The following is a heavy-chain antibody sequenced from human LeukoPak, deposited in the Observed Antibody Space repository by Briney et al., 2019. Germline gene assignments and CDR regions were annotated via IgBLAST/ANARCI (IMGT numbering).Heavy chain of an antibody. CDR1: GFIFSSYG. J-gene: IGHJ4*02. D-gene: IGHD2-21*02. Sequence: GKSLRLSCAASGFIFSSYGMHWVRQAPGKGLEWVAVVSYDGSNKYYADSVKGRFTISRDNSKNTLYLQMNSLRAEDTAVYYCASWFEVTSQILDYWGQGTLVTVSS. CDR2: VSYDGSNK. CDR3: ASWFEVTSQILDY. V-gene: IGHV3-30*03.